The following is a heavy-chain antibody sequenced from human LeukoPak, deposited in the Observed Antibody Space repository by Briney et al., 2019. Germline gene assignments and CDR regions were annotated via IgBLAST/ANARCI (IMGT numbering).Heavy chain of an antibody. CDR2: IYTSGSA. Sequence: SETLSLTCTVSGGSISSYYWSWVRQPAGKGLEWIGRIYTSGSANYNPSLKSRVTMSVDTSKHQFSLKLSSVTAADTAVYYCAGRSFGPHDYWGQGTLVTVSS. V-gene: IGHV4-4*07. CDR3: AGRSFGPHDY. CDR1: GGSISSYY. D-gene: IGHD3-10*01. J-gene: IGHJ4*02.